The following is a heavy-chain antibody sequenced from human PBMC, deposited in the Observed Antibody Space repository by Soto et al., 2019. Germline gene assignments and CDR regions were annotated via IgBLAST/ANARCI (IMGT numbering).Heavy chain of an antibody. V-gene: IGHV4-34*01. D-gene: IGHD2-8*02. Sequence: PSETKSHTCTVSDGTISNYYWTWIRQPPGTGLEWIGEINHSGSTNYNPSLKSRVTISVDTSKNQFSLKLTSVTAADTAVYYCARDKITGLFDYWGQGTLVTVSS. J-gene: IGHJ4*02. CDR3: ARDKITGLFDY. CDR2: INHSGST. CDR1: DGTISNYY.